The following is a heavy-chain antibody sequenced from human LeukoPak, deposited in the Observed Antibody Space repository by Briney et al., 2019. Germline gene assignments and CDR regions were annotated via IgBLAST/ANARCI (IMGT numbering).Heavy chain of an antibody. Sequence: PGGSLRLSCAASGFTFDDYAMHWVRQAPGKGLEWVSGISWNSGSIGYADSVKGRFTISRDNAKISLYLQMNSLRAEDTALYYCAKVAVYNWNDVGGAFDIWGQGTMVTVSS. CDR1: GFTFDDYA. V-gene: IGHV3-9*01. J-gene: IGHJ3*02. CDR2: ISWNSGSI. D-gene: IGHD1-20*01. CDR3: AKVAVYNWNDVGGAFDI.